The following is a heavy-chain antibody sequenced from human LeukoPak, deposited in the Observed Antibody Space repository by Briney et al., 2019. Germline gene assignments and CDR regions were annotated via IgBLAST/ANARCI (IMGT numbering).Heavy chain of an antibody. CDR3: ARGRPAYYFDY. CDR1: GFTVSSNY. J-gene: IGHJ4*02. CDR2: IYSGGST. Sequence: GGSLRLSCAASGFTVSSNYMSWVRQAPGKGLEWVSLIYSGGSTYYADSVKGRFTISGDNSKNTLYLQMNSLRAEDTAAYYCARGRPAYYFDYWGQGTLVTVSS. V-gene: IGHV3-66*01.